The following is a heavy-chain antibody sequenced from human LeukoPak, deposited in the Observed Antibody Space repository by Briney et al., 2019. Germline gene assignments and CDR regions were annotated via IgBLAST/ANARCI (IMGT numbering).Heavy chain of an antibody. CDR1: GFTFNDYV. V-gene: IGHV3-9*01. J-gene: IGHJ4*02. D-gene: IGHD5/OR15-5a*01. CDR2: ISWNSGAK. Sequence: GGSLRLSCAASGFTFNDYVMHWVRQVPGKGLERVSGISWNSGAKAYADSVKGRFTISRDNAKNSLYLQMNSLRAEDTALYYCAKDKGALRFVSLPDWGQGTLVTVSS. CDR3: AKDKGALRFVSLPD.